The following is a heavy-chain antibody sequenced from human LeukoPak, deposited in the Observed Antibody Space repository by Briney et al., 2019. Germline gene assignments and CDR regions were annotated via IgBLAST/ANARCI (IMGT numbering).Heavy chain of an antibody. CDR3: AKDVGYSS. V-gene: IGHV3-23*01. Sequence: GGSLRLSCAASGFTFTNYAMSWVRQAPGKGLEWVSVIGDSGVTTYYADSVKGRFTISRDNSKNTLYLQINSLRAADTAIYYCAKDVGYSSGGQGTLVTVSS. CDR1: GFTFTNYA. D-gene: IGHD6-19*01. J-gene: IGHJ4*02. CDR2: IGDSGVTT.